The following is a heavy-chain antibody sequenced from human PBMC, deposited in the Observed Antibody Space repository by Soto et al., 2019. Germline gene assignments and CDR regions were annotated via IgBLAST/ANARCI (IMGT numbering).Heavy chain of an antibody. J-gene: IGHJ6*02. CDR1: GDRVSRNTAT. Sequence: SQTLSLTCAISGDRVSRNTATWTWIRQSPSRGLEWLGRTYYRSTWSADYAPSVESRITITPDTSKNQFSLLLKSVTPEDTAVYYCAMLGGWSGGSSGMDVWGQGTTVTVSS. V-gene: IGHV6-1*01. CDR3: AMLGGWSGGSSGMDV. CDR2: TYYRSTWSA. D-gene: IGHD6-19*01.